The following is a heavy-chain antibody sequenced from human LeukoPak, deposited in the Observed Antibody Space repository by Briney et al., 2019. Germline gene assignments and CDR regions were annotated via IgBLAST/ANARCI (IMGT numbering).Heavy chain of an antibody. J-gene: IGHJ4*02. CDR2: ISGSGGST. V-gene: IGHV3-23*01. CDR3: AKDRVWQYYDSSGEYPGYFDY. CDR1: GFTFSSYA. Sequence: PGGSLRLSCAASGFTFSSYAMSWVRQAPGKGLEWVSAISGSGGSTYYADSVKGRFTISRDNSKNTLYLQMNSLRAEDTAVYYCAKDRVWQYYDSSGEYPGYFDYWGQGTLVTVSS. D-gene: IGHD3-22*01.